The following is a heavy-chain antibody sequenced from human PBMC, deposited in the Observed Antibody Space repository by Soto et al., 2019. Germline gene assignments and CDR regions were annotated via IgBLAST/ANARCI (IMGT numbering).Heavy chain of an antibody. J-gene: IGHJ4*02. CDR1: GFTFSSYG. V-gene: IGHV3-30*18. CDR2: ISSDGSNK. CDR3: ANETTMLRGERSFDY. D-gene: IGHD3-10*01. Sequence: QVQLVESGGGVVQPGRSLRLSCAASGFTFSSYGMHWVRQAPGKGLEWVTVISSDGSNKYYADSVKGRFTIYRDNPKSLLYLQMNSLRAEDTAVYYCANETTMLRGERSFDYGGQGTLVTVSS.